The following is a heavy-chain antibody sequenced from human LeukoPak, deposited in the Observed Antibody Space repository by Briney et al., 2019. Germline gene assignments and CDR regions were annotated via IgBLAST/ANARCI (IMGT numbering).Heavy chain of an antibody. CDR2: IYHSGSA. J-gene: IGHJ4*02. V-gene: IGHV4-38-2*01. D-gene: IGHD2-2*01. Sequence: SETLSLTCAVSGYSISSGHYWGWIRQPPGKGLEWIGSIYHSGSAFYNPSLKSPVTISVDTSKNQLSLKLTSVTAADTAVYYCVRHCSSMSCDGVHWGQGTRVTVSS. CDR1: GYSISSGHY. CDR3: VRHCSSMSCDGVH.